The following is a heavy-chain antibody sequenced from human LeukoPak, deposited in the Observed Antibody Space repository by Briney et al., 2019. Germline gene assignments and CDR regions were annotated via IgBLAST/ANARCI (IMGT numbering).Heavy chain of an antibody. CDR1: GFTVSSNY. D-gene: IGHD3-10*01. CDR2: IYSGGST. Sequence: HPGGSLRLSCAASGFTVSSNYMSWVRQAPGRGLEWVSVIYSGGSTYYADSVKGRFTISRDNSKNTLFLQMNSLRAGDTAVYYCARGTVTKVNYWGQGTLVTVSS. V-gene: IGHV3-66*01. J-gene: IGHJ4*02. CDR3: ARGTVTKVNY.